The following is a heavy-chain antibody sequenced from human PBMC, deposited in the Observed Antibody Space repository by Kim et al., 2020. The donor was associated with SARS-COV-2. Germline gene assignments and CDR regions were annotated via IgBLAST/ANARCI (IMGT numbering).Heavy chain of an antibody. CDR3: TTGLREAIWFGELFRLHAFDI. CDR2: IKSKTDGGTT. CDR1: GFTFSNAW. Sequence: GGSLRLSCAASGFTFSNAWMSWVRQAPGKGLEWVGRIKSKTDGGTTDYAAPVKGRFTISRDDSKNTLYLQMNSLKTEDTAVYYCTTGLREAIWFGELFRLHAFDIWGQGTMVTVSS. V-gene: IGHV3-15*01. J-gene: IGHJ3*02. D-gene: IGHD3-10*01.